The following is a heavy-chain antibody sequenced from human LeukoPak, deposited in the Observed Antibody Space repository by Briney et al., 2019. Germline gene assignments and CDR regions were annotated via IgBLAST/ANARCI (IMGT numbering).Heavy chain of an antibody. V-gene: IGHV4-39*07. D-gene: IGHD6-13*01. CDR2: VFYSENT. CDR1: GASISSTIYY. J-gene: IGHJ5*02. CDR3: ARRTGYSSSWSRRWFDP. Sequence: SETLSLTCTVSGASISSTIYYWGWIRQPPGKGLEWIGSVFYSENTYYNPSLKSRVTISVDTSKNQFSLNLNSVTAADTAVYYCARRTGYSSSWSRRWFDPWGQGTLVTVSS.